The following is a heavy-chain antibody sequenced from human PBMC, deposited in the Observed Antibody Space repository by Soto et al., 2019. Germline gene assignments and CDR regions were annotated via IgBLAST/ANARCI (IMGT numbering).Heavy chain of an antibody. Sequence: QVQLQESGPGLVKPSQTLSLTCSVSGGCISSGGYYWSWIRQHPGKGLEWIGYIYYSGSTYYNPSLKSRVNSSVDTSKNQFPLNLSAVTAADTAVYYCARRRDGYNYYFDYWGQGTLVTVSS. CDR3: ARRRDGYNYYFDY. CDR1: GGCISSGGYY. CDR2: IYYSGST. V-gene: IGHV4-31*03. J-gene: IGHJ4*02. D-gene: IGHD5-12*01.